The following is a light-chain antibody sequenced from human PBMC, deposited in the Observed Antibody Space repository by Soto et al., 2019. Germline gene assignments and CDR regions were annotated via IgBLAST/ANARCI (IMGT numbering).Light chain of an antibody. J-gene: IGKJ4*01. V-gene: IGKV3-11*01. CDR3: QQRNTWLHLT. CDR1: QSVSSS. CDR2: DAS. Sequence: EIVLTQSPATLSLSPGERATLSCRASQSVSSSLEWYQQKPGQAPRLLIYDASNRATGIPGRFSGSGSGTDFTLTISSLEPEDFAVYYCQQRNTWLHLTVGGGTKVDIK.